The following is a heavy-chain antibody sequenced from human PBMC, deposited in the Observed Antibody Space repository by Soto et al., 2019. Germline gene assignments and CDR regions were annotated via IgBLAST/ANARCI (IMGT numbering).Heavy chain of an antibody. CDR1: GFTFSSYS. D-gene: IGHD3-10*01. J-gene: IGHJ6*02. V-gene: IGHV3-21*01. CDR3: ARDGSGTLNYYYYGMDV. CDR2: ISSSSSYI. Sequence: PGGSLRLSCAASGFTFSSYSMNWVRQAPGKGLEWVSSISSSSSYIYYADSVKGRFTISRDNAKNSLYLQMNSLRAEDTAVYYCARDGSGTLNYYYYGMDVWGQGTTVTVSS.